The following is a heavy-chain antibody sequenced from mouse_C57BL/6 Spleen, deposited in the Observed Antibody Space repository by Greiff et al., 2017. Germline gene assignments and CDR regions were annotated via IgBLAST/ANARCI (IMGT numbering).Heavy chain of an antibody. J-gene: IGHJ1*03. D-gene: IGHD2-3*01. V-gene: IGHV1-81*01. CDR1: GYTFTSYG. CDR2: IYPRSGNT. Sequence: VKLMESGAELARPGASVKLSCKASGYTFTSYGISWVKQRTGQGLEWIGEIYPRSGNTYYNEKFKGKATLTADKSSSTAYMELRSLTSEDSAVYFCARWRDDGYYGYFDVWGTGTTVTVSS. CDR3: ARWRDDGYYGYFDV.